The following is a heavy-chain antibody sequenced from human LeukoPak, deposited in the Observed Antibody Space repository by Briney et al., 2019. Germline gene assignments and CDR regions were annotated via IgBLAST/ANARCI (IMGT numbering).Heavy chain of an antibody. D-gene: IGHD1-26*01. J-gene: IGHJ4*02. V-gene: IGHV3-7*01. Sequence: GGSLRLSCAAPGFTFSNYWMSWVRQAPGKGLEWVANIQQDGSEIYYVDSVKGRFTISRDNAKNSLYLQMNSLRAEDTAVYYCARDKVVGATYFDYWGQGTLVTVSS. CDR2: IQQDGSEI. CDR1: GFTFSNYW. CDR3: ARDKVVGATYFDY.